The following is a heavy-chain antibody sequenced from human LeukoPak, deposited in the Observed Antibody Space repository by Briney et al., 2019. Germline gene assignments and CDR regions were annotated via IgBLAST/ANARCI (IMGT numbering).Heavy chain of an antibody. V-gene: IGHV1-46*01. CDR2: ISPSGGST. CDR3: ARGGKYGCSGGSCYADS. CDR1: GYTFTSNY. J-gene: IGHJ5*01. Sequence: ASVKVSCKAFGYTFTSNYMHWVRQAPGQGPEWMGVISPSGGSTTYAQKFQGRVTLTRDMSTSTVYMELSSLRSEDTAVYYCARGGKYGCSGGSCYADSWGQGTLVTVSS. D-gene: IGHD2-15*01.